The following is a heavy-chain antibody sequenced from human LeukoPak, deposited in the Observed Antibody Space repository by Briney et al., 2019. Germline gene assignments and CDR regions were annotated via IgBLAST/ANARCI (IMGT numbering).Heavy chain of an antibody. J-gene: IGHJ4*02. CDR2: IKEDGSEI. D-gene: IGHD3-9*01. CDR1: GFTFSTYW. Sequence: GGSLRLSCAASGFTFSTYWMSWVRQAPGKGLEWVAGIKEDGSEIYYVDSVKGRFTISRDNAKNSLYLQMNSLRAEDTAIYYCAKCSSYDILTGYFYFDYWGQGTLVTVSS. CDR3: AKCSSYDILTGYFYFDY. V-gene: IGHV3-7*03.